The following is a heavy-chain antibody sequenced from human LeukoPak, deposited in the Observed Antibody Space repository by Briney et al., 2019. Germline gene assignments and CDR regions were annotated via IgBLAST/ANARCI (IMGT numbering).Heavy chain of an antibody. CDR3: ARGYCSGGSCYPFDY. CDR2: IYHSGNT. J-gene: IGHJ4*02. D-gene: IGHD2-15*01. V-gene: IGHV4-30-2*01. Sequence: SQTLSLTCTVSGGSISSGGYSWSWIRQPPGKDLEWIGYIYHSGNTYYNPSLKSRVTISVDRSKNQFSLKLSSVTAADTAVYYCARGYCSGGSCYPFDYWGQGTLVTVSS. CDR1: GGSISSGGYS.